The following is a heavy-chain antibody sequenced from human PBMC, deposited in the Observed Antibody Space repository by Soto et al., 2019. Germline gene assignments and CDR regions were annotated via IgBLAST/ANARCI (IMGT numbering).Heavy chain of an antibody. D-gene: IGHD3-22*01. CDR2: IYYSGSP. CDR1: GGSISSYY. J-gene: IGHJ5*02. V-gene: IGHV4-59*01. CDR3: ARAQVDYYDSSGYYRPNWFDP. Sequence: SETLSLTCTVSGGSISSYYWSWIRQPPGKGLEWIGYIYYSGSPNYNPSLKSRVTISVDTSKKQFSLKLSSVTAADTAVYYCARAQVDYYDSSGYYRPNWFDPWGQGTLVTVSS.